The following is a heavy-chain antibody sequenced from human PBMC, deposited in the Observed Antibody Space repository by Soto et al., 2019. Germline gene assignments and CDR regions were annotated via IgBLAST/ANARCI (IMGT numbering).Heavy chain of an antibody. J-gene: IGHJ6*02. D-gene: IGHD3-3*01. Sequence: EVQLVESGGGLVKPGGSLRLSCAASGFTFSNAWMNWVRQAPGKGLEWVGRIKSKTDGGTTDYAAPVKGRFTISRDDSKNTLYLQMNSLKTEDAAVYYCTTDPGSGDYDFWSGYWGYYYYGMDVWGQGTTVTVSS. CDR2: IKSKTDGGTT. CDR1: GFTFSNAW. V-gene: IGHV3-15*07. CDR3: TTDPGSGDYDFWSGYWGYYYYGMDV.